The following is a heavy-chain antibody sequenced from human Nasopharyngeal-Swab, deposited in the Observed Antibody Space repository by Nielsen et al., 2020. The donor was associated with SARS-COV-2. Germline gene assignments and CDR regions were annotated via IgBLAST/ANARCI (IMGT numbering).Heavy chain of an antibody. J-gene: IGHJ4*02. CDR2: ISYDGSNK. D-gene: IGHD3-10*01. Sequence: GESLKISCAASGFTFSSYAMHWVRQAPGKGLEWVAVISYDGSNKYYADSVKGRFTISRDNSKNTLYLQMNSLRAEDTAVYYCARDTSMVRGVIITGDDYWGQGTLVTVSS. CDR3: ARDTSMVRGVIITGDDY. CDR1: GFTFSSYA. V-gene: IGHV3-30-3*01.